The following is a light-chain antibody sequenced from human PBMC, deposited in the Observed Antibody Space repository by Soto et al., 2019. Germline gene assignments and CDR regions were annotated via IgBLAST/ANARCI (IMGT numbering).Light chain of an antibody. CDR2: KAS. CDR3: QEYHNCSMT. CDR1: QSISTW. Sequence: DIQMTQSPSTLSASVGDRVTMTCRASQSISTWLAWYQQKPGKAPKVLIYKASSLESGVPSRFSGSGSATEFSLTISSLHPDDFATYYCQEYHNCSMTFGQGTKVEI. V-gene: IGKV1-5*03. J-gene: IGKJ1*01.